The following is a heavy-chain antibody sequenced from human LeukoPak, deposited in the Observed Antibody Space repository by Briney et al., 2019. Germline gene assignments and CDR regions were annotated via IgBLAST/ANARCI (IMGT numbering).Heavy chain of an antibody. Sequence: ASVKVSCTASGYTFTSYDINWVRQATGQGLEWMGWMNPNSGNTGYAQKFQGRVTMTRNTSISTAYMELSSLRSEDTAVYYRARGAPKYYDFWSGYYGYYYYGMDVRGQGTTVTVSS. D-gene: IGHD3-3*01. CDR1: GYTFTSYD. V-gene: IGHV1-8*01. J-gene: IGHJ6*02. CDR3: ARGAPKYYDFWSGYYGYYYYGMDV. CDR2: MNPNSGNT.